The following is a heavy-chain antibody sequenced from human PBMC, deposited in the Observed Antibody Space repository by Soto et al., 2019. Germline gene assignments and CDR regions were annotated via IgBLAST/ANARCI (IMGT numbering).Heavy chain of an antibody. Sequence: SLRLAWAASGFTFGSDGRLWGRQAPDKGLEWVAVIWYNGSNKYYGESVKGRFTISRDNAKNSLYLQMNSLRDEDTAVYYCARDVAVAGMGAAFAIWGHGTMVPVSS. D-gene: IGHD6-19*01. CDR1: GFTFGSDG. J-gene: IGHJ3*02. CDR2: IWYNGSNK. CDR3: ARDVAVAGMGAAFAI. V-gene: IGHV3-33*01.